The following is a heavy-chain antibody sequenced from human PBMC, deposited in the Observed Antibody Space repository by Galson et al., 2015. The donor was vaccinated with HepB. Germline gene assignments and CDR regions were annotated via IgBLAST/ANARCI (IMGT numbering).Heavy chain of an antibody. J-gene: IGHJ4*02. CDR1: GFTFSNYW. Sequence: SLRLSCAASGFTFSNYWMHCVRQAPGTALVWVSRIKSDGETTDYADSGKGRFTISRDNAKNTLSLQMEGLRAEDTAVYFCVRTITPAPIPLFDSWGQGTLVAVSS. CDR3: VRTITPAPIPLFDS. V-gene: IGHV3-74*01. CDR2: IKSDGETT. D-gene: IGHD3-10*01.